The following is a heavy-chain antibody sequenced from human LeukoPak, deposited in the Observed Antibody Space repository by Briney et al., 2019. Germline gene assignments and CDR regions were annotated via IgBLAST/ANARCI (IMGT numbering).Heavy chain of an antibody. CDR1: GYTFTSYG. Sequence: SVKVSCKASGYTFTSYGISWVRQAPGQGLEWMGRIIPILGIANYAQKFQGRVTITADKSASTAYMELSSLRSEDTAVYYCARGVAELRFLEWLPFDYWGQGTLVTVSS. V-gene: IGHV1-69*04. CDR3: ARGVAELRFLEWLPFDY. CDR2: IIPILGIA. J-gene: IGHJ4*02. D-gene: IGHD3-3*01.